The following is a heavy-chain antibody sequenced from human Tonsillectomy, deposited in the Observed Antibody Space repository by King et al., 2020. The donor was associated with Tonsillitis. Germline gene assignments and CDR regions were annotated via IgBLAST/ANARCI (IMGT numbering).Heavy chain of an antibody. D-gene: IGHD3-10*01. CDR2: ISSDGSNK. CDR1: GFIFSNYT. J-gene: IGHJ5*02. CDR3: ATLLVDSGSYYNNWFDP. Sequence: QLVQSGGGVVQPGRSLRLSCAASGFIFSNYTRHWVGQTPGKGLEWGAVISSDGSNKYYANSVKGRFTISRDNSKKTLYLRMNSLRAEDTAVYYCATLLVDSGSYYNNWFDPWGQGTLVTVSS. V-gene: IGHV3-30-3*01.